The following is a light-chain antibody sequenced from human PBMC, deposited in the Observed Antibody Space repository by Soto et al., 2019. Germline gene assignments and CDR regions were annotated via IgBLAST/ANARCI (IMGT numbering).Light chain of an antibody. V-gene: IGKV1-6*01. CDR3: QQYHSWPPRT. Sequence: AIEMTQSPSSLSVSVGDRVTITCRASQGIRHDLGWYQQKPGKAPELLIYAASILQSGVPSRFSGSGSGTDFTLTITSLQPEDFAIYYCQQYHSWPPRTFGQGTEVEIK. CDR2: AAS. J-gene: IGKJ1*01. CDR1: QGIRHD.